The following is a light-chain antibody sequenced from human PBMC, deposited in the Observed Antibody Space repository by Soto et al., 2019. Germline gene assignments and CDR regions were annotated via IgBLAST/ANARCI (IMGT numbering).Light chain of an antibody. Sequence: DVVMTQSPLSLPVSLGQPASISCRSSQSLVYTDGIAYLNWFHQRPGQSPRRLIYKVSNRDSGVPVRFSGSGSGTDFTLKISRVEAEDVGVYYCMQGTHWPITFGQGTRLEIK. V-gene: IGKV2-30*01. CDR1: QSLVYTDGIAY. CDR3: MQGTHWPIT. J-gene: IGKJ5*01. CDR2: KVS.